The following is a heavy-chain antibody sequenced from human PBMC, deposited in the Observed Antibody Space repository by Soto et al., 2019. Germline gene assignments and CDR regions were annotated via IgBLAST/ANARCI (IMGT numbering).Heavy chain of an antibody. CDR2: INPNSGGT. CDR3: ARDPLTPRYCSGGSCYYYYGMDV. Sequence: ASVKVSCKASGYTFTGYYMHWVRQAPGQGLERMGWINPNSGGTNYAQKFQGWVTMTRDTSISTAYMELSRLRSDDTAVYYCARDPLTPRYCSGGSCYYYYGMDVWGQGTTVTVSS. V-gene: IGHV1-2*04. D-gene: IGHD2-15*01. J-gene: IGHJ6*02. CDR1: GYTFTGYY.